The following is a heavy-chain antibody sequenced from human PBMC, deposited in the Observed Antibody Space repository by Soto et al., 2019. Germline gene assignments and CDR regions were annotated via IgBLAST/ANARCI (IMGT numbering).Heavy chain of an antibody. CDR3: ARPKYGETYFDS. V-gene: IGHV1-2*02. D-gene: IGHD2-21*01. CDR2: INPYSGGT. Sequence: ASVKVSCKASGYTFTDHYIHWLRQAPGQSLEWMGWINPYSGGTHFARKFQDRVTMARDTSVSTAYMELSSLKSDDTAVYYCARPKYGETYFDSWGQGTVVIAPQ. CDR1: GYTFTDHY. J-gene: IGHJ4*02.